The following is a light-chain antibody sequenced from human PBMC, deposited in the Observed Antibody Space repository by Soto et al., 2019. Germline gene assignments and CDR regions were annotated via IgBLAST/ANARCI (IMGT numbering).Light chain of an antibody. Sequence: QSVLTQPASLSGSPGQSITISCTGTSSDVGGYNFVSWYQQHPGKVPKPMIYEVSKRPSGVPDRFSGSKSGNTASLTVSGLQAEDEADYYCCSFGGGNKVLFGGGTKLTVL. V-gene: IGLV2-8*01. J-gene: IGLJ3*02. CDR3: CSFGGGNKVL. CDR1: SSDVGGYNF. CDR2: EVS.